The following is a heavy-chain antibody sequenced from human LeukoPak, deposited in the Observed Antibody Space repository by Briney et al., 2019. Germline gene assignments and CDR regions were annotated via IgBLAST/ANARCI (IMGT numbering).Heavy chain of an antibody. D-gene: IGHD1-1*01. V-gene: IGHV4-59*01. J-gene: IGHJ2*01. CDR3: ATRSWNYWYFDL. CDR2: IYYSGST. CDR1: GGSISSYY. Sequence: SETLSLTCTVSGGSISSYYWSWIRQPPGKGLEWIGYIYYSGSTNYNPSLKSRVTISVDTSKNQFSLKLSSVTAADTAVYYCATRSWNYWYFDLWGRGTLVTVSS.